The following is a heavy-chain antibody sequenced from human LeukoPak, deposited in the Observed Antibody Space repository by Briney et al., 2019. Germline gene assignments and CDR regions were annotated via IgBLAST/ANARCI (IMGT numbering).Heavy chain of an antibody. J-gene: IGHJ6*03. CDR1: GFIFSNYG. CDR2: IRHDGSNK. V-gene: IGHV3-30*02. D-gene: IGHD6-19*01. Sequence: GGSLRLSCTTSGFIFSNYGMHWVRQAPGKGLEWVAFIRHDGSNKYYADSVKGRCTISRDNSEKTVYLQMNSLRTEDTAVYYCARDRGDSSGWYPYYYYYYMDVWGKGTTVTISS. CDR3: ARDRGDSSGWYPYYYYYYMDV.